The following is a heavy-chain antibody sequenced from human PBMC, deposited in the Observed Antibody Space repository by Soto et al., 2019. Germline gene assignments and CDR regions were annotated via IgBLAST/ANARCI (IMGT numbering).Heavy chain of an antibody. J-gene: IGHJ4*02. V-gene: IGHV1-69*13. CDR3: ARESRPTTGYSSSWYFRY. CDR2: IIPIFGTA. D-gene: IGHD6-13*01. CDR1: GGTFSSYA. Sequence: ASVKVSCKASGGTFSSYAISWARQAPGQGLEWMGGIIPIFGTANYAQKFQGRVTITADESTSTAYMELSSLRSEDTAVYYCARESRPTTGYSSSWYFRYWGQGTLVTVSS.